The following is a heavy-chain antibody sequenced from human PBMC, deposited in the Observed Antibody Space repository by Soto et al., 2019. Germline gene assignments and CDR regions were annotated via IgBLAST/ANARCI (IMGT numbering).Heavy chain of an antibody. CDR3: ARVQSQWLARGGFDY. CDR2: INPNSGGT. D-gene: IGHD6-19*01. J-gene: IGHJ4*02. CDR1: GYTFTGYY. Sequence: ASVKVSCKASGYTFTGYYMHWVRQAPGQGLEWMGWINPNSGGTNYAQKFQGWVTMTRDTSISTAYMELSRLRSDDTAVYYCARVQSQWLARGGFDYWGQGTLVTVS. V-gene: IGHV1-2*04.